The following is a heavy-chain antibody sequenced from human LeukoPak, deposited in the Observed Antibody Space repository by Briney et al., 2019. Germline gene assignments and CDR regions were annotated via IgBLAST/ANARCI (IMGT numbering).Heavy chain of an antibody. CDR2: ITSSGNTM. D-gene: IGHD3-10*01. J-gene: IGHJ6*03. CDR3: ARVIPTMVRGVIIDRGYYMDV. CDR1: GFTFNEYY. V-gene: IGHV3-11*04. Sequence: GGSLRLSCAASGFTFNEYYMSWIRQAPGEGLEWVSFITSSGNTMYYADSVKGRFTISRDNAKNSLYLQMNSLRAEDTAVYYCARVIPTMVRGVIIDRGYYMDVWGKGTTVTISS.